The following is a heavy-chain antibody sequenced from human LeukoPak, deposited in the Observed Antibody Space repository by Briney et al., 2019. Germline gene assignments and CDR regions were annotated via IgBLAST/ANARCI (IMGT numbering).Heavy chain of an antibody. V-gene: IGHV4-30-4*08. CDR2: IYYSGST. D-gene: IGHD5-12*01. Sequence: PSQTLSLTCTVSGGSISSGDYYWSWIRQPPGKGLEWIGCIYYSGSTYYNPSLKSRVTISVDTSKNQFSLKLSSVTAADTAVYYCARGGATIVDYYYYMDVWGKGTTVTVSS. CDR3: ARGGATIVDYYYYMDV. CDR1: GGSISSGDYY. J-gene: IGHJ6*03.